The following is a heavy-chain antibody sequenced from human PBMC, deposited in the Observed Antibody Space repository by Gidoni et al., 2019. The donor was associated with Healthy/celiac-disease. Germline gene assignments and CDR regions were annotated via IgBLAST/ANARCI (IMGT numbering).Heavy chain of an antibody. CDR3: ARGNVLRFLEWPSSYYYYYYGMDV. Sequence: QVQLVQSGAEVKKPGASVKVSCKASGYPFTGYYMHWVRQAPGQGLEWMGWINPNGGGTNYAQKFQGWVTMTRDTSISTAYMGLSRLRSDDTAVYYCARGNVLRFLEWPSSYYYYYYGMDVWGQGTTVTVSS. CDR1: GYPFTGYY. CDR2: INPNGGGT. V-gene: IGHV1-2*04. J-gene: IGHJ6*02. D-gene: IGHD3-3*01.